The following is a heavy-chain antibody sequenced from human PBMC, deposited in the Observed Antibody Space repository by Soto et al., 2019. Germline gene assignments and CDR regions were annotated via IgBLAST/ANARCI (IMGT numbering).Heavy chain of an antibody. Sequence: QVQLVESGGGVVQPGRSLRLSCAASGFTFSSYAMHWVRQAPGKGLEWVAVISYDGSNKYYADSVKGRFIISRDNSKNTLYLQMNSLRAEDTAVYYCASWGDSSGYYEGYGMDVWGQGTTVTVSS. D-gene: IGHD3-22*01. CDR2: ISYDGSNK. CDR1: GFTFSSYA. J-gene: IGHJ6*02. V-gene: IGHV3-30-3*01. CDR3: ASWGDSSGYYEGYGMDV.